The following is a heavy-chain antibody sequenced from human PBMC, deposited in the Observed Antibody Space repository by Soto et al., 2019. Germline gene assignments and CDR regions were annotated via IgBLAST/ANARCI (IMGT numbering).Heavy chain of an antibody. Sequence: QVQLVESGGGVVQPGGSLRLSCATSGFTFSSYGMHWVRQAPGKGLEWVAVIYYDGGTKYYADSVKGRCTISRDNSKSTLYLQMNSLRVEDTALYKCARDHGGTYSWSSPPGHYFDYWGQGALVTVSS. CDR3: ARDHGGTYSWSSPPGHYFDY. V-gene: IGHV3-33*01. CDR1: GFTFSSYG. J-gene: IGHJ4*02. D-gene: IGHD1-26*01. CDR2: IYYDGGTK.